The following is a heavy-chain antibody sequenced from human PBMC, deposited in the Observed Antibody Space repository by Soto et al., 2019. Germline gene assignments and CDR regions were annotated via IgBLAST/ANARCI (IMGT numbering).Heavy chain of an antibody. Sequence: EVQLVESGGGLVQPGGSLRLSCSASGFTFSNYPMHWVRQGPGKGLEFVSVISGNGGSTYYADSVKGRFTIYRDNSKSSLALQMSSLRPEDTAVYYCVKAPLKYGGSYYDYWGQGALGSVSS. V-gene: IGHV3-64D*08. CDR3: VKAPLKYGGSYYDY. CDR2: ISGNGGST. D-gene: IGHD1-26*01. J-gene: IGHJ4*02. CDR1: GFTFSNYP.